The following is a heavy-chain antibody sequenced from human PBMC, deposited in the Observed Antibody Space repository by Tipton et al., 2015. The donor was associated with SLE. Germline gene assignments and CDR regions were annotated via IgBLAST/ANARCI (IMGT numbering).Heavy chain of an antibody. J-gene: IGHJ4*02. CDR3: ARDYSSGYFDY. CDR2: INSDGSST. Sequence: LSLTCAASGFTFSSYWMHWVRQAPGKGLVWVSRINSDGSSTSYADSVKGRFTISRDNAKNTLYLQMNSLRAEDTAVYYCARDYSSGYFDYWGQGTLVTVSS. CDR1: GFTFSSYW. D-gene: IGHD6-19*01. V-gene: IGHV3-74*01.